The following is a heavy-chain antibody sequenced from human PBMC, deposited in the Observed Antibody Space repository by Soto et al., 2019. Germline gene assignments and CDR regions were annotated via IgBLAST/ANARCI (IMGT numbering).Heavy chain of an antibody. CDR2: ISGSGDST. CDR3: ARRGSGSYYDY. Sequence: EVQLLESGGGLVQPGGSLRLSCAASGFTFSSYAMRWVRQAPVKGLEWVSAISGSGDSTYYADSVKGRFTISRDNSNNTLYLQMHSLRAEATAVFYCARRGSGSYYDYWGQGTLVTVSS. D-gene: IGHD1-26*01. V-gene: IGHV3-23*01. J-gene: IGHJ4*02. CDR1: GFTFSSYA.